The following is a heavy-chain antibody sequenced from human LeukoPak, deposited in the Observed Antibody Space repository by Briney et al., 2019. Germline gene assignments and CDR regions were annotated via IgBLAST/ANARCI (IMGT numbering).Heavy chain of an antibody. Sequence: GGSLRLSCAASGFTFSSYAMSWVRQAPGKGLECVSTVGGDGDTTYYADSVKGRFTISRDNSKNTLFLQMNSLRAEDTAIYYCAKALWSAYYPTLFDSWGQGTLVTVSS. CDR3: AKALWSAYYPTLFDS. V-gene: IGHV3-23*01. CDR2: VGGDGDTT. CDR1: GFTFSSYA. J-gene: IGHJ4*02. D-gene: IGHD3-3*01.